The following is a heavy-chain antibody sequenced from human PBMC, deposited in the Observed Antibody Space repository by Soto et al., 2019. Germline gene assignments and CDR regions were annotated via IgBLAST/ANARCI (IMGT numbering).Heavy chain of an antibody. D-gene: IGHD2-21*02. Sequence: GGSLRLSCAASGFTFSSYGMHWVRQAPGKGLEWVAVIWYDGSNQYSADSVKGRFTISRDNSKNTLYLQMNSLRAGDTAVYYCARDTYCGGDCYSRVNYYYYGMDVWGQGTTVTVSS. V-gene: IGHV3-33*01. CDR2: IWYDGSNQ. CDR1: GFTFSSYG. J-gene: IGHJ6*02. CDR3: ARDTYCGGDCYSRVNYYYYGMDV.